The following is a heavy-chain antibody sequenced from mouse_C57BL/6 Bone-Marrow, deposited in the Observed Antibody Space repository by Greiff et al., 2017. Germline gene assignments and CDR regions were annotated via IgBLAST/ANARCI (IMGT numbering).Heavy chain of an antibody. V-gene: IGHV2-5*01. CDR2: IWRGGST. D-gene: IGHD3-2*02. CDR3: ARQLRLRPYAMDY. Sequence: VKLVESGPGLVQPSQSLSITCTVSGFSLTSYGVHWVRQSPGKGLEWLGVIWRGGSTDYNAAFMSRLSITKDNSKSQVFFKMNSLQADDTAIYYCARQLRLRPYAMDYWGQGTSVTVSS. J-gene: IGHJ4*01. CDR1: GFSLTSYG.